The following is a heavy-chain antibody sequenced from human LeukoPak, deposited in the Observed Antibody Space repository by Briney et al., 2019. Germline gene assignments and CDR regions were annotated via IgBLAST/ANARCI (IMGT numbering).Heavy chain of an antibody. J-gene: IGHJ6*02. CDR1: GFTFSNAW. CDR2: ISSSSSYI. Sequence: GGSLRLSCAASGFTFSNAWMNWVHQAPGKGLEWVSSISSSSSYIYYADSVKGRFTISRDNAKNSLYLQMNSLRAEDTAVYYCAREKAAGTIRYYYYYGMDVWGQGTTVTVSS. CDR3: AREKAAGTIRYYYYYGMDV. D-gene: IGHD6-13*01. V-gene: IGHV3-21*01.